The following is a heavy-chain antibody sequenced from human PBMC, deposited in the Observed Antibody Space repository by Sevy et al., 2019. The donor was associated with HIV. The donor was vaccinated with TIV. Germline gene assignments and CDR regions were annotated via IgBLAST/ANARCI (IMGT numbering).Heavy chain of an antibody. CDR3: ARDSKVEFTMVRGVIKVTNYYYGMDV. CDR2: ISSSSSFI. Sequence: GGSLRLSCAASGFTFSSYSMNWVRQAPGKGLEWVSSISSSSSFIYDEGSVKDRFTISRDNAKNSLYLQMNSLRAEDTAVYYCARDSKVEFTMVRGVIKVTNYYYGMDVWGQGTTVTVSS. CDR1: GFTFSSYS. J-gene: IGHJ6*02. D-gene: IGHD3-10*01. V-gene: IGHV3-21*01.